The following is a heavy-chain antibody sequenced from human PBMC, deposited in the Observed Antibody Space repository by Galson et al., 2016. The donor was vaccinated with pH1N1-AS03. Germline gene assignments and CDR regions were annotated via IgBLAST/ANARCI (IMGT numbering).Heavy chain of an antibody. J-gene: IGHJ6*02. V-gene: IGHV1-46*01. CDR3: ARVSAGPTCSYDAMDV. D-gene: IGHD1-14*01. Sequence: SVKVSCKASGYTFTSYSIHWVRQAPGQGLEWMGIINPSYGNTNYAQRFQDRVTKTRDTSASTAYMELSILRSDDTAGYYCARVSAGPTCSYDAMDVWGQGTTVTVSS. CDR1: GYTFTSYS. CDR2: INPSYGNT.